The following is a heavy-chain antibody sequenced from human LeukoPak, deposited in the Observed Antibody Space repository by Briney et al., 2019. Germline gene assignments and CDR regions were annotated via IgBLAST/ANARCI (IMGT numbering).Heavy chain of an antibody. J-gene: IGHJ1*01. CDR3: ARDLDSSSSGYFQH. CDR1: GFTFSSYE. Sequence: GGSLRLSCAASGFTFSSYEMNWVRQAPGKGLEWVSYISSSGSTIYYADSVKGRFTISRDNAKNSLYLQMNSLRAEDTAVYYCARDLDSSSSGYFQHWGQGTLVTVSS. V-gene: IGHV3-48*03. CDR2: ISSSGSTI. D-gene: IGHD6-6*01.